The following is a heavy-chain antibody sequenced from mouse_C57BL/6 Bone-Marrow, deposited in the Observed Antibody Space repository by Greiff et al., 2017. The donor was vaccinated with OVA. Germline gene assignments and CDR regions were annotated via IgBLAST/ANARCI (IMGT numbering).Heavy chain of an antibody. CDR2: ISYDGSN. V-gene: IGHV3-6*01. CDR1: GYSITSGYY. Sequence: EVQLQQSGPGLVKPSQSLSLTCSVTGYSITSGYYWNWIRQFPGNKLEWMGYISYDGSNNYNPSLKNRISITRDTSKNQFFLKLNSVTTEDTATYYCAYYYGSSYDWYFDVWGTGTTVTVSS. J-gene: IGHJ1*03. D-gene: IGHD1-1*01. CDR3: AYYYGSSYDWYFDV.